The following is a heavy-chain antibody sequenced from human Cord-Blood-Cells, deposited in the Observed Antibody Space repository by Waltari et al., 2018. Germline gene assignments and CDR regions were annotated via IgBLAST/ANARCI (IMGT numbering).Heavy chain of an antibody. CDR2: IYYSGST. D-gene: IGHD2-8*02. J-gene: IGHJ4*02. CDR3: ARSRGLRCTGGVCYYFDY. V-gene: IGHV4-31*02. Sequence: LEWIGYIYYSGSTYYNPSLKSRVTISVDTSKNQFSLKRSSVTAADTAVYYCARSRGLRCTGGVCYYFDYWGQGTLVTVSS.